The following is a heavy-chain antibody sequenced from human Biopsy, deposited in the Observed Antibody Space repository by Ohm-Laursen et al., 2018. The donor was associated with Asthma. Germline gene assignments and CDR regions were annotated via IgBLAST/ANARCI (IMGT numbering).Heavy chain of an antibody. J-gene: IGHJ4*02. CDR2: HDHEEGGT. CDR3: ASDFPKDYVRYNFQF. CDR1: GYSLTVLS. D-gene: IGHD4-17*01. Sequence: VASVKVSCKISGYSLTVLSMHWVRQAPGQGLEWMGGHDHEEGGTVNAWRFQGRVTMTEDTSTDTAYMELSSLSSDDTAVYYCASDFPKDYVRYNFQFWGQGTLVTVSS. V-gene: IGHV1-24*01.